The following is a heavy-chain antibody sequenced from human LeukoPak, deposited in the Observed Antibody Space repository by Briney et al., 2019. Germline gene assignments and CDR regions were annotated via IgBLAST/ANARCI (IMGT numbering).Heavy chain of an antibody. CDR2: IDPSGGST. J-gene: IGHJ4*02. D-gene: IGHD3-16*01. Sequence: ASVKVSCKGSGYTFTSYYIHWVRQAPGQWLEWMGIIDPSGGSTTYAQRFQGRVTVTRDTSTSTVYMELSSLRSEDTAVYYCATLEGYDDYGYYFDYWGQGTLVTVSS. CDR1: GYTFTSYY. V-gene: IGHV1-46*01. CDR3: ATLEGYDDYGYYFDY.